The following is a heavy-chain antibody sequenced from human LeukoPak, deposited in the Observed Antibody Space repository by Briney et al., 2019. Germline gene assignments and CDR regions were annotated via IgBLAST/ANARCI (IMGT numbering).Heavy chain of an antibody. CDR1: GGSFSGYY. CDR3: ADLYCTGGSCPGD. D-gene: IGHD2-15*01. CDR2: INHSGST. J-gene: IGHJ4*02. V-gene: IGHV4-34*01. Sequence: ASETLSLTCAVYGGSFSGYYWSWIRQPPGKGLEWIGEINHSGSTNYNPSLKSRVTISVDTSKNQFSLKLSSVTAADTAVYYCADLYCTGGSCPGDWGQGTLVTVSS.